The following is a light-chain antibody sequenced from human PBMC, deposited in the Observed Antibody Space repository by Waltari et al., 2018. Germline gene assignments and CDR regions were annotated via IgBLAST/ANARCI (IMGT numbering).Light chain of an antibody. V-gene: IGLV3-21*03. CDR2: DDI. CDR3: QVWDIDSDPSVV. Sequence: SYVPTQPTSVSVAPGRTARITWGGNNIGTKTAHWYQQKPGQAPVMVVYDDIDRPSGIPERFSGSNSGNTATLIINRVEAGDEADYYCQVWDIDSDPSVVFGGGTKLTVL. CDR1: NIGTKT. J-gene: IGLJ2*01.